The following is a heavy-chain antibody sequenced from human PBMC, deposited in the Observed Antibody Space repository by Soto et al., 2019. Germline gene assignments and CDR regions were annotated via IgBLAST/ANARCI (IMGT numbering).Heavy chain of an antibody. CDR2: IYHSGST. CDR1: GGSISSSNW. Sequence: QVQLQESGPGLVKPSGTLSLTCAVSGGSISSSNWWTWVRQPPGKGLEWIGEIYHSGSTNYHSSLQLRVTIAIDKSKHQFSLNLGSVTAADTAMYYCARKNSGPCDYWGQGTLVIVSS. V-gene: IGHV4-4*02. CDR3: ARKNSGPCDY. D-gene: IGHD1-26*01. J-gene: IGHJ4*02.